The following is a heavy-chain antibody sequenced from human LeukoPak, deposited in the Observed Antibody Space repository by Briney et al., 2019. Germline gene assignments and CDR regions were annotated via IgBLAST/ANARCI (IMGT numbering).Heavy chain of an antibody. J-gene: IGHJ4*02. D-gene: IGHD1-7*01. V-gene: IGHV4-34*01. CDR1: GFTFSSYS. CDR3: ARNAGTTNPYFDY. CDR2: INHSGST. Sequence: PGGSLRLSCAASGFTFSSYSMNWVRQPPGKGLEWIGEINHSGSTNYNPSLKSRVTISVDTSKNQFSLKLSSVTAADTAVYYCARNAGTTNPYFDYWGQGTLVTVSS.